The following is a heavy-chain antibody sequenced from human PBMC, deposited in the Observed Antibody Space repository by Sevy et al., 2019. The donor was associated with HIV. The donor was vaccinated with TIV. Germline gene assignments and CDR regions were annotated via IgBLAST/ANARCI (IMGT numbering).Heavy chain of an antibody. V-gene: IGHV3-23*01. D-gene: IGHD2-8*01. J-gene: IGHJ4*02. CDR1: GFTFSKYS. CDR3: AREGCTKPHDY. Sequence: GGSLRLSCEASGFTFSKYSMSWVRQAPGKGLEWVTTFSSGCGRKKYADSVKGRFTISRNDSKNTLYLQMNSLRAEDTAVYYCAREGCTKPHDYWGQGTLVTVSS. CDR2: FSSGCGRK.